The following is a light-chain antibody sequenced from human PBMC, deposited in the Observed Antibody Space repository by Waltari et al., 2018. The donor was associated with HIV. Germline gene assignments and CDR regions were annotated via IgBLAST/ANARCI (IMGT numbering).Light chain of an antibody. CDR1: STDVGSYNL. CDR2: EVS. Sequence: QSALTQPASVSGSPGQSITISCTGTSTDVGSYNLFSWYQQHPGKAPKLMIYEVSKRPSGVSNRFSGSKSGNTASLTISGLQAEDEADYYCCSYAGSNTWVFGGGTKLTVL. J-gene: IGLJ3*02. CDR3: CSYAGSNTWV. V-gene: IGLV2-23*02.